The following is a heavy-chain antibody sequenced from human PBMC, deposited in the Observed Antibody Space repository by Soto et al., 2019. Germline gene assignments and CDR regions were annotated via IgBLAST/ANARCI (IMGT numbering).Heavy chain of an antibody. V-gene: IGHV1-18*01. Sequence: QVQLVQSGAEVKKPGASVKVSCKASGYTFTSYGISWVRQAPGHGLEWMGWISAYNGNTNYAQKLQGRVTMTTDTPTSTAYMEGRSLRSDDTAVYYCARSSGTTYIWFDPWGQGTLVTVSS. CDR3: ARSSGTTYIWFDP. D-gene: IGHD1-26*01. CDR1: GYTFTSYG. J-gene: IGHJ5*02. CDR2: ISAYNGNT.